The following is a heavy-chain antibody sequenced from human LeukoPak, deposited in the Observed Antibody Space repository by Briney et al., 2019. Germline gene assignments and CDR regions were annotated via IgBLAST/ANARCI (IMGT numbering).Heavy chain of an antibody. V-gene: IGHV3-23*01. D-gene: IGHD3/OR15-3a*01. CDR3: AKHFCTGLDCSLFDS. CDR1: GFTVSSNY. J-gene: IGHJ5*01. CDR2: ISGSGGRT. Sequence: GGSLRLSCAASGFTVSSNYMSWVRQAPGKGLAWVSGISGSGGRTYYADSVKGRFTISRDNSKNTLYLQMSSLRAEDTAVYYCAKHFCTGLDCSLFDSWGQGTLVTVSS.